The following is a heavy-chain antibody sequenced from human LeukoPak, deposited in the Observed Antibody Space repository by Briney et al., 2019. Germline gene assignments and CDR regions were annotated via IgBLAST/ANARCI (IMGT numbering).Heavy chain of an antibody. CDR2: ISYDGSHN. CDR3: AKDLRQSYVGTFDI. D-gene: IGHD1-26*01. V-gene: IGHV3-30*18. CDR1: GFTFSSYG. Sequence: GGSLRLSCAASGFTFSSYGMHWVRQAPGKGLEWVAVISYDGSHNYHADSVKGRFTISRDNSKNTLYLQMNSLRAEDTAVYYCAKDLRQSYVGTFDIWGQGTMVTVSS. J-gene: IGHJ3*02.